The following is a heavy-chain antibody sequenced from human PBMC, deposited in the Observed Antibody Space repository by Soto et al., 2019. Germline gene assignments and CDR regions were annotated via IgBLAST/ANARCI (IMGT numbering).Heavy chain of an antibody. V-gene: IGHV1-24*01. J-gene: IGHJ5*02. Sequence: ASVKVSCKVSGYTLTELSMHWVRQAPGKGLEWMGGFDPEDGETIYAQKFQGRVTMTEDTSTDTAYMELSSLRSEDTAVYYCATVKDYGDYAWFEPWGKGTLVTVFS. CDR3: ATVKDYGDYAWFEP. CDR1: GYTLTELS. D-gene: IGHD4-17*01. CDR2: FDPEDGET.